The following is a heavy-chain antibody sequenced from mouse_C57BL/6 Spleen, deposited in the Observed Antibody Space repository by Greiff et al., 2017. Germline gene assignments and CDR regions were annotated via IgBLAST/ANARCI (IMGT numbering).Heavy chain of an antibody. V-gene: IGHV1-39*01. CDR2: INPNYGTT. CDR1: GYSFTDYN. CDR3: ARRGLELGLYYFDY. D-gene: IGHD4-1*01. Sequence: VQLQQSGPELVKPGASVKISCKASGYSFTDYNMNWVKQSNGKSLEWIGVINPNYGTTSYNQKFKGKATLTVDQSSSTAYMQLKSLTSEDSAVYYCARRGLELGLYYFDYWGQGTTLTVSS. J-gene: IGHJ2*01.